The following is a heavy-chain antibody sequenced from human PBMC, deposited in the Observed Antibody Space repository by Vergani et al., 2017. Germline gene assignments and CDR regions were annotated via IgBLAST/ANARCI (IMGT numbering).Heavy chain of an antibody. J-gene: IGHJ4*02. Sequence: EVQLVESGGGLVKPGGSLRLSCAASGFTFSSYSMNWVRQAPGKGLEWVSSISSSSSYIYYADSVKGRFTISRDNAKNSLYLQMNSLRAEDTAVYYCAALKYSSSWLEFDYWGQGTLVTVAS. CDR3: AALKYSSSWLEFDY. V-gene: IGHV3-21*01. CDR2: ISSSSSYI. D-gene: IGHD6-13*01. CDR1: GFTFSSYS.